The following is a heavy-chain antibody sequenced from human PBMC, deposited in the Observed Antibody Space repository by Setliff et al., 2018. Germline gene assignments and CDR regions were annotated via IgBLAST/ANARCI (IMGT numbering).Heavy chain of an antibody. CDR1: GYIFAGYY. V-gene: IGHV1-2*02. CDR2: INPISGGT. D-gene: IGHD3-16*01. CDR3: ARLGAIPEPGTGVLG. J-gene: IGHJ4*02. Sequence: ASVKVSCKSSGYIFAGYYIHWLRQTPGQGLEWMGWINPISGGTNYAQKFQGRVTLTRDASTTTTYMELNSLRSDDTAVYYCARLGAIPEPGTGVLGWGQGTLVTVSS.